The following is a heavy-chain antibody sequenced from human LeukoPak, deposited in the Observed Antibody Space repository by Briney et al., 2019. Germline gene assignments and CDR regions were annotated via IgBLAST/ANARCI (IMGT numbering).Heavy chain of an antibody. CDR3: ARATSYYYDSSGLFEDYFDY. CDR1: GFTFSSYA. D-gene: IGHD3-22*01. Sequence: GGSLRLSCAASGFTFSSYAMHWVRQAPGKGLEYVSAISSNGGSTYYANSVKGRFTISRDNSKNTLYLQMGSLRAEDMAVYYCARATSYYYDSSGLFEDYFDYWGQGTLVTVSS. CDR2: ISSNGGST. J-gene: IGHJ4*02. V-gene: IGHV3-64*01.